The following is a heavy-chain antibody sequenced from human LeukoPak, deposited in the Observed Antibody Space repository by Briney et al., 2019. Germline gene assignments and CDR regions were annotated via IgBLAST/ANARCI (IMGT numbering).Heavy chain of an antibody. CDR3: VRASTTVPNLLDY. J-gene: IGHJ4*02. Sequence: GGSLRLSCAASGFTFSSYEMNWVRQAPGKGLEWVSYISSSGSTIYYADSVKGRLTISRDNAKNSLYLQTSSLRAEDTAVYYCVRASTTVPNLLDYWGQGTLVTVSS. CDR2: ISSSGSTI. D-gene: IGHD4-17*01. V-gene: IGHV3-48*03. CDR1: GFTFSSYE.